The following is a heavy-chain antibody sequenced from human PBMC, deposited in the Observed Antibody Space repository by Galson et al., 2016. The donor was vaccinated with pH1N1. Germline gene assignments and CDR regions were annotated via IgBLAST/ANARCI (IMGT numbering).Heavy chain of an antibody. V-gene: IGHV4-38-2*01. CDR1: GDSITSGYY. CDR3: AKMARTSGPDSEYYFDF. D-gene: IGHD1-1*01. J-gene: IGHJ4*02. Sequence: LTCAVSGDSITSGYYWGWIRQAPGRGLEWIGSFYDSGSTTYYKSSLKSRVAISVDTSKNQFSLRLSSMTAAGTAVYYCAKMARTSGPDSEYYFDFWGQGMLVTVSS. CDR2: FYDSGSTT.